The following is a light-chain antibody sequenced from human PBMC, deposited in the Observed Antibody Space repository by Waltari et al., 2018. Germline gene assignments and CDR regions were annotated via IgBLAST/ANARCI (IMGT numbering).Light chain of an antibody. Sequence: QSALTQPASVSGSPGQSITISCTGTRSDIGASAYLSWYQQHPGKAPKLIIYDVSKRPSGVSNRFSGSKSGNTASLTISGLQAEDEADYYCTSYTTTSTVLFGGGTKLTAL. V-gene: IGLV2-14*03. CDR1: RSDIGASAY. J-gene: IGLJ2*01. CDR2: DVS. CDR3: TSYTTTSTVL.